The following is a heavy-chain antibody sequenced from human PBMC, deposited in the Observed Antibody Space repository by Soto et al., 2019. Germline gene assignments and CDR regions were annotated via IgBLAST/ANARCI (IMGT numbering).Heavy chain of an antibody. CDR3: ARGPTDYYDNSANYFLDY. CDR1: GYTFITYG. V-gene: IGHV1-18*01. D-gene: IGHD3-22*01. J-gene: IGHJ4*02. Sequence: QVQLVQSGAEVKKPGASVKVSCKASGYTFITYGVSWVRQAPGQGLDWLGWISTYNGNTRYAERLQGRVAMTTDTTTNTAYMELRNLRSDDTDAYYCARGPTDYYDNSANYFLDYWGQGTLVTVSS. CDR2: ISTYNGNT.